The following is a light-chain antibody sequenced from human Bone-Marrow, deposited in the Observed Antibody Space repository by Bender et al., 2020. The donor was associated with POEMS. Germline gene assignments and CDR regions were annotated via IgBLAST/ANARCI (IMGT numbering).Light chain of an antibody. CDR3: SSYTTTSSWL. CDR1: DSNFGGNN. V-gene: IGLV1-44*01. Sequence: QSVLTQPPSASGTPGQSVIISCSGTDSNFGGNNVNWYQHLPGTAPRLVVYSNYQRPSGVPARFSGSKSGTSASLAISDIQSEDEAYYYCSSYTTTSSWLFGAGTKLTVL. J-gene: IGLJ2*01. CDR2: SNY.